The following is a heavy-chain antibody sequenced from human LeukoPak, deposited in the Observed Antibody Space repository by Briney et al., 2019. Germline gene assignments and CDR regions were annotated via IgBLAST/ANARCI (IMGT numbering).Heavy chain of an antibody. CDR2: IKQDGSEM. Sequence: GGSLRISCAASGFTFNNYWMSWVRQAPGKGLEWVANIKQDGSEMYYVESVKGRFTISRDNAKNSLFLQMTSLRAEDTAVYYCARDPGRIGFDYWGQGTLVTVSS. CDR3: ARDPGRIGFDY. V-gene: IGHV3-7*03. CDR1: GFTFNNYW. D-gene: IGHD2/OR15-2a*01. J-gene: IGHJ4*02.